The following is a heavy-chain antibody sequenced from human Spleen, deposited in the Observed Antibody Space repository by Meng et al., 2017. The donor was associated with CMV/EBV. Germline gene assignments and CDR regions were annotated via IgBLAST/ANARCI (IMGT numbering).Heavy chain of an antibody. J-gene: IGHJ5*02. D-gene: IGHD3-3*01. Sequence: QVQLVQLGAGVKEHGSSVKVPCKSYGGTFSCYAITWVRQAPGQGLEWMGGIIPNFGTANYAQKFQGRVTITADESTSTAYMELSSLRSEDTAVYYCARALLSFGVVIGFDPWGQGTLVTVSS. CDR2: IIPNFGTA. CDR3: ARALLSFGVVIGFDP. V-gene: IGHV1-69*12. CDR1: GGTFSCYA.